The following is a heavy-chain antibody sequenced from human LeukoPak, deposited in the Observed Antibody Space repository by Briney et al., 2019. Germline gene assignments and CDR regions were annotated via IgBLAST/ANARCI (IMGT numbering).Heavy chain of an antibody. CDR3: ARDRGEWGFDP. Sequence: SETLSLTCAVYGGSFSGYYWSWIRQPPGKGLEWIGEINHSGSTNYNPSLKSRVTISVDTSKNQFSLKLSSVTAADTAVYYCARDRGEWGFDPWGQGTLVTVSS. CDR2: INHSGST. D-gene: IGHD3-16*01. J-gene: IGHJ5*02. V-gene: IGHV4-34*01. CDR1: GGSFSGYY.